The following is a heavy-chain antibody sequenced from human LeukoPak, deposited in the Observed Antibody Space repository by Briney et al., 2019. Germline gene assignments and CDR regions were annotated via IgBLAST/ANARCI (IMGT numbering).Heavy chain of an antibody. CDR2: INPNDGST. CDR3: AKDAALLYSGLFDY. V-gene: IGHV1-46*01. J-gene: IGHJ4*02. D-gene: IGHD1-26*01. CDR1: GYTFTNYW. Sequence: ASVKGSCKASGYTFTNYWIQRVRQAPGQGLEWVALINPNDGSTTYAHKFQGRVTMTRDTSTSTVYMDLSSLTSEDTAVYYCAKDAALLYSGLFDYWGQGTLVTVSS.